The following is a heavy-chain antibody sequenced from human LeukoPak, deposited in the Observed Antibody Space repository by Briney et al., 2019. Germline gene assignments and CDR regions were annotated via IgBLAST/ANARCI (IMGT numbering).Heavy chain of an antibody. J-gene: IGHJ4*02. D-gene: IGHD3-3*01. CDR2: ISGSGGSV. CDR1: GFSFSSYA. V-gene: IGHV3-23*01. CDR3: ARGWSGNY. Sequence: GGSLRLSCAASGFSFSSYAMSWVRQAPGKGLQWVSEISGSGGSVDYADSVQGRFTISRDNSKNTLHLQMNSLRAEDTAVYYCARGWSGNYWGQGTLVTVSS.